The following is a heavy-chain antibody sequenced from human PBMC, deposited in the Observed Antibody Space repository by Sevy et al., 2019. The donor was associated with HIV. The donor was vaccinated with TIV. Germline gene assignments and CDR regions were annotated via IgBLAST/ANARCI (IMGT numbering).Heavy chain of an antibody. J-gene: IGHJ4*02. CDR1: GFMFNSYS. Sequence: GGSLRLSCTASGFMFNSYSMNWVRQAPGTGLEWLSYINSGSGAISYADSVKGRFTISGDNAKNEQYLQMNSLKAEDTGVDYCVRTVSGTFRYDEYWGQGTLVTVSS. CDR3: VRTVSGTFRYDEY. D-gene: IGHD3-16*02. V-gene: IGHV3-48*01. CDR2: INSGSGAI.